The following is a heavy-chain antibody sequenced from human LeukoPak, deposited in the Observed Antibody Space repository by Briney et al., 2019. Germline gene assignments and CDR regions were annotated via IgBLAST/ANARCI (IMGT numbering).Heavy chain of an antibody. CDR2: IYYSGCT. CDR1: GGSISSGSYY. Sequence: PSETLSLTCTVSGGSISSGSYYWRWLRQPPGKGLEWIGYIYYSGCTNYNPSLKSRVTISVDTSKNQFSLKLSSVTAADTAVYYCAGTTYYYDSSGYYPGYWGQGTLVTVSS. J-gene: IGHJ4*02. D-gene: IGHD3-22*01. V-gene: IGHV4-61*01. CDR3: AGTTYYYDSSGYYPGY.